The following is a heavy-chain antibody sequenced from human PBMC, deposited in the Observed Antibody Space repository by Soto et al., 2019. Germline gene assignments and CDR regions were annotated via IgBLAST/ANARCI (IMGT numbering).Heavy chain of an antibody. J-gene: IGHJ4*02. Sequence: SVKVSCKASGGTFSSYSISWVRQAPGQGLEWMGGIIPIFGTANYAQKFQGRVTITADKSTSTAYMELSSLRSEDTAVYYCARSPGLLWFGELHWGQGTLVTVSS. CDR1: GGTFSSYS. CDR2: IIPIFGTA. V-gene: IGHV1-69*06. D-gene: IGHD3-10*01. CDR3: ARSPGLLWFGELH.